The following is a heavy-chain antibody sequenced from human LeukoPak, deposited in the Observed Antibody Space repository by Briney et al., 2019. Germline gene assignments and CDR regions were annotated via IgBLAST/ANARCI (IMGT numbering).Heavy chain of an antibody. D-gene: IGHD3-9*01. CDR2: IYPADSDT. J-gene: IGHJ4*02. V-gene: IGHV5-51*01. CDR3: ARRGYDILIDY. Sequence: GESLKISCRASGFTFTNYWIGWVRQMPGKGPEWMGIIYPADSDTRYSPSFEGQVTISADKALSTASLEWASLKASDTAMYYCARRGYDILIDYWGQGTLVTVSS. CDR1: GFTFTNYW.